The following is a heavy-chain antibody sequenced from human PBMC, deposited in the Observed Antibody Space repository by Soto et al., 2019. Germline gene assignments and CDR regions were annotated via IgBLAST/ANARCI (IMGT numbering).Heavy chain of an antibody. J-gene: IGHJ3*01. CDR2: ISAYNGNT. V-gene: IGHV1-18*01. Sequence: ASVKVSCKASGYTXTSYGISWVRQAPGQGLEWMGWISAYNGNTNYAQKLQGRVTMTTDTSTSTAYMELRSLRSDDTAVYYCARDVAAAGNDAFDVWGQGTMVTVSS. CDR3: ARDVAAAGNDAFDV. D-gene: IGHD6-13*01. CDR1: GYTXTSYG.